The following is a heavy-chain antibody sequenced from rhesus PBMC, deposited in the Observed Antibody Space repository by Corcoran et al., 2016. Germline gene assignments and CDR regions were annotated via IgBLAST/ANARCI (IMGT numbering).Heavy chain of an antibody. CDR3: TRGGSGSYSPFDY. D-gene: IGHD3-16*01. CDR2: ISPYNGNK. J-gene: IGHJ4*01. CDR1: GYTFTSYS. V-gene: IGHV1-180*01. Sequence: QVQLVQSGAEIKQPGASVKLSCKASGYTFTSYSMHWVRQAPGQGLEWIGLISPYNGNKSYAHNFHSRVTITTDTATSTCYMELSSLRSEDTAVYYCTRGGSGSYSPFDYWGQGVLVTVSS.